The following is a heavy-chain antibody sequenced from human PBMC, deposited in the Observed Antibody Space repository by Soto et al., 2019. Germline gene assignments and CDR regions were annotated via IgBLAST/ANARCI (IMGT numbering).Heavy chain of an antibody. J-gene: IGHJ3*02. CDR3: ATTYAYVWGSYRENAFDI. D-gene: IGHD3-16*02. CDR1: GGTFSSYA. V-gene: IGHV1-69*13. Sequence: SVKVSCKASGGTFSSYAISWVRQAPAQGLVWMGVIIPIFGTANDAQKFQGRDTITADESTSTAYMELSSLRSEDTAVYYCATTYAYVWGSYRENAFDIWGQGTMVPSPQ. CDR2: IIPIFGTA.